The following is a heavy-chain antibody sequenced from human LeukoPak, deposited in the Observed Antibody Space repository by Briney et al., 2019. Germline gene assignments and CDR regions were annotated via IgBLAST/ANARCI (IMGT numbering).Heavy chain of an antibody. D-gene: IGHD3-10*01. CDR2: IYHTGST. V-gene: IGHV4-38-2*02. J-gene: IGHJ5*02. CDR3: ARHEWFGSVGGFDP. Sequence: PSETLSLTCTVSGYSISSGYYWAWLRQTPGKGLEWIGNIYHTGSTYYNPSLKSRVTISVDTSKNQFSLKLSSVTAADTAVYYCARHEWFGSVGGFDPWGQGTLVTVSS. CDR1: GYSISSGYY.